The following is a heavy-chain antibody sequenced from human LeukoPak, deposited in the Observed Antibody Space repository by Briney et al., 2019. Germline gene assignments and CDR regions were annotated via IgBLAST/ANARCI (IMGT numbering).Heavy chain of an antibody. V-gene: IGHV3-11*06. CDR3: ASGEKTSSGSRPLPTL. D-gene: IGHD1-26*01. CDR2: ISSSSDYT. J-gene: IGHJ4*02. Sequence: KPGGSLTLSCAASGFTFSDYYMNWTRHAPGRGLEWISYISSSSDYTTYADYVKGRFTISRDNSKNTLYLQMGSLRAEDMAVYYCASGEKTSSGSRPLPTLWGQGTLVTVSS. CDR1: GFTFSDYY.